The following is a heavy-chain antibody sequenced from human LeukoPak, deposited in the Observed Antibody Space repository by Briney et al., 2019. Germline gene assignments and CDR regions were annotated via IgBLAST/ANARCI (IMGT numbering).Heavy chain of an antibody. V-gene: IGHV3-7*03. Sequence: PGGSLRLSCAASGLDFSNSWMSWVRQAPGKGLEWVANIKQDGSEKSYVDSVKGRFTISRDNSKNTLYLQMNSLRAEDTAVYYCAKDGYCTNGVCWGTDWFDPWGQGTLVTVSS. J-gene: IGHJ5*02. CDR2: IKQDGSEK. D-gene: IGHD2-8*01. CDR1: GLDFSNSW. CDR3: AKDGYCTNGVCWGTDWFDP.